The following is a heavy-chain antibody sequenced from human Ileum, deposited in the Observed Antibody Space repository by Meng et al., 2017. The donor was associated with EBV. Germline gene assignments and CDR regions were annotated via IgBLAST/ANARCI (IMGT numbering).Heavy chain of an antibody. CDR1: GFTFSSSW. CDR3: GDFAVS. Sequence: EVQLLESGGGLVPPGGSLRLSCAASGFTFSSSWMHWVRQAPGKGLVWVSRINAVGSSTHYADSVKGRFTISRDNAKNTLYLEMNGLRTDETAMYYCGDFAVSWGQGTLVTVSS. J-gene: IGHJ4*02. D-gene: IGHD3-3*01. CDR2: INAVGSST. V-gene: IGHV3-74*01.